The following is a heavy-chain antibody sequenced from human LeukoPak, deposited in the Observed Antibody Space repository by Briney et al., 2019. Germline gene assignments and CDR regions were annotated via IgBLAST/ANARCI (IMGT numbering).Heavy chain of an antibody. J-gene: IGHJ6*02. CDR1: GFNIGPYA. V-gene: IGHV3-43*02. CDR2: IKADGNGT. CDR3: ATWAFYHNLDV. D-gene: IGHD2/OR15-2a*01. Sequence: GGSLRLSCAASGFNIGPYAMYWVRQGPGRGLEWVSVIKADGNGTFYSDSVRGRFTTSRDNSKNSLYLQMSSLTSDDTALYYCATWAFYHNLDVWGQGTTVAVSS.